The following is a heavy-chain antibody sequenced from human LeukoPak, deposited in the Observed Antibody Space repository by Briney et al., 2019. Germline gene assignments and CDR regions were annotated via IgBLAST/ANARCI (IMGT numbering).Heavy chain of an antibody. CDR2: ISSSGSTI. J-gene: IGHJ6*04. D-gene: IGHD2-2*03. Sequence: PGGSLRLSCAASGFTFSSYEMNWVRQAPGKGLEWVSYISSSGSTIYYADSVKGRFTISRDNAKNSLYLQMNSLRAEDTAVYYCARDNGYCSSTGCSGYYYGMDVWGKGTTVTVSS. CDR1: GFTFSSYE. V-gene: IGHV3-48*03. CDR3: ARDNGYCSSTGCSGYYYGMDV.